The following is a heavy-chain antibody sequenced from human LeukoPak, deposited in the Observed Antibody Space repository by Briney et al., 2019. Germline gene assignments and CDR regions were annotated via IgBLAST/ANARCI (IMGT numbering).Heavy chain of an antibody. Sequence: GGTQRLSCAASGFSFSNYGMNWVRQAPGKGLEWVSGITGNGATTYYADSVKGRFTTSRDNSRNTVYLQMNSLRAEDTAVYYCANDLGWIQLNLGRGQGTLVTVSS. D-gene: IGHD5-18*01. CDR1: GFSFSNYG. CDR3: ANDLGWIQLNLG. CDR2: ITGNGATT. J-gene: IGHJ4*02. V-gene: IGHV3-23*01.